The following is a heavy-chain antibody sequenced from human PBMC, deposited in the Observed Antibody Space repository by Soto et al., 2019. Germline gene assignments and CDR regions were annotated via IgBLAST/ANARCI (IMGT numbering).Heavy chain of an antibody. CDR2: IYYSGST. J-gene: IGHJ4*02. CDR1: GGSISSGGYY. Sequence: ASETLSLTCTVSGGSISSGGYYWSWIRQHPGKGLEWIGYIYYSGSTNYNPSLKSRVTISVDTSKNQFSLKLSSVTAADTAVYYCARDNGYSYGYTLDHWGQGTLVTVSS. V-gene: IGHV4-61*08. D-gene: IGHD5-18*01. CDR3: ARDNGYSYGYTLDH.